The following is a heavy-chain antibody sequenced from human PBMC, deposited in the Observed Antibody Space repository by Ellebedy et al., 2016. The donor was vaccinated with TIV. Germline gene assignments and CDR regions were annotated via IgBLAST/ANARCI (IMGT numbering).Heavy chain of an antibody. V-gene: IGHV4-34*01. Sequence: ESLKISCAASGFTFSYYSMNWVRQPPGKGLEWIGEINHSGITDYSPSLNRRVSISVDTSRNQFSLNLTSVTAADTGLYFCARGHMYCRGDNCRHPLSTAFDIWGQGTMVTVSS. D-gene: IGHD2-21*01. CDR2: INHSGIT. CDR3: ARGHMYCRGDNCRHPLSTAFDI. CDR1: GFTFSYYS. J-gene: IGHJ3*02.